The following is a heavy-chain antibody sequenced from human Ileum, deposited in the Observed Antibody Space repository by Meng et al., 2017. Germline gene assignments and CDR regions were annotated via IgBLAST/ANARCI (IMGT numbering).Heavy chain of an antibody. CDR2: ISGTGVTT. Sequence: GESLKISCAASGFTFSSYGMSWVRQAPGKGLEWLSIISGTGVTTYYADSVEGRFTISRDNSKNTLFLQMNSLRAEATAVYFCANMISSGFARKWGQGTLVTVSS. J-gene: IGHJ4*02. D-gene: IGHD6-19*01. V-gene: IGHV3-23*01. CDR1: GFTFSSYG. CDR3: ANMISSGFARK.